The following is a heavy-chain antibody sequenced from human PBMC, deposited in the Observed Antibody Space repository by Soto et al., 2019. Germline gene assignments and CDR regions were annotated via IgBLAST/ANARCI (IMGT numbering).Heavy chain of an antibody. CDR2: IDWDDDK. V-gene: IGHV2-70*01. Sequence: VTGPTLVNPTQTLTLTCTFSGFSLSTSGMCVSWIRQPPGKALEWLALIDWDDDKYYSASLKTRLTISKDTSKNQVVLTMTNMDPVDTATYYCARILAYCGGDCYPPYYFDYWGQGTLVTVSS. D-gene: IGHD2-21*02. J-gene: IGHJ4*02. CDR1: GFSLSTSGMC. CDR3: ARILAYCGGDCYPPYYFDY.